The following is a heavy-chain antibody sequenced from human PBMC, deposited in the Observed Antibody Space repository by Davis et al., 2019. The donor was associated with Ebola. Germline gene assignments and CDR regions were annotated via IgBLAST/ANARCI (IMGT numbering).Heavy chain of an antibody. CDR1: GGSISSYY. D-gene: IGHD3-9*01. CDR2: IYYSGST. CDR3: ARLTGDLAFDI. J-gene: IGHJ3*02. Sequence: PGGSLRLSCTVSGGSISSYYWSWIRQPPGKGLEWIGYIYYSGSTNYNPSLKSRVTISVDTSKNQFSLKLSSVTAADTAVYYCARLTGDLAFDIWGQGTMVTVSS. V-gene: IGHV4-59*08.